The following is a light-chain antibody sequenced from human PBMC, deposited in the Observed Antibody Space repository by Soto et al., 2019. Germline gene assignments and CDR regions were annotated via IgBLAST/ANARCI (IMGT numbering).Light chain of an antibody. Sequence: HSVLTQPASVSGSPGQSITISCTGTSSDVGGYNYVSWYQQHPGKAPKLMIYEVSNRPSGVSNRFSGSKSGNTASLTISGVQAEDEADYYCSSYAYSSTPYVFGTGTKLTVL. CDR2: EVS. CDR3: SSYAYSSTPYV. V-gene: IGLV2-14*01. J-gene: IGLJ1*01. CDR1: SSDVGGYNY.